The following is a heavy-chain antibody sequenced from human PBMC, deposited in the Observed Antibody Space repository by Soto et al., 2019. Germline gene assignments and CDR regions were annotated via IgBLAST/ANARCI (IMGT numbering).Heavy chain of an antibody. V-gene: IGHV4-34*01. CDR2: INHSGST. D-gene: IGHD4-17*01. Sequence: TLSLTCAVYGGSFSGYYWSWIRQPPGKGLEWIGEINHSGSTNYNPSLKSRVTISVDTSKNQFSLKLSSVTAADTAVYYCARVPLYGDFFDYWGQGTLVTVSS. CDR1: GGSFSGYY. CDR3: ARVPLYGDFFDY. J-gene: IGHJ4*02.